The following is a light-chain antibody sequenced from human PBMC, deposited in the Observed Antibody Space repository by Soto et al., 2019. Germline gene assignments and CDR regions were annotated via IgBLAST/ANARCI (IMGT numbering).Light chain of an antibody. J-gene: IGLJ1*01. Sequence: SYELTQPPSVSVAPGQTARITCERNNIGSKSVHWYQQRPGQAPVLVVYDDNDRPSGIPERFSGSNSGNTATLTISRVEAGDEADYYCQVWDSSSDQYVFGTGTKVTVL. V-gene: IGLV3-21*02. CDR3: QVWDSSSDQYV. CDR1: NIGSKS. CDR2: DDN.